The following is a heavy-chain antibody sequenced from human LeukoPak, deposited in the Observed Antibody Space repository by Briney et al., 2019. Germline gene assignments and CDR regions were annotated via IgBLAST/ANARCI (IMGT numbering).Heavy chain of an antibody. J-gene: IGHJ4*02. CDR2: ISYDGSNK. D-gene: IGHD3-16*01. CDR1: GFTFSSYG. V-gene: IGHV3-30*18. CDR3: AKDRGGFLRLCDY. Sequence: GGSLRLSCAASGFTFSSYGMHWVRQAPGKGLEWVAVISYDGSNKYYADSVKGRSTISRDNSKNTLYLQMNSLRAEDTAVYYCAKDRGGFLRLCDYWGQGTLVTVSS.